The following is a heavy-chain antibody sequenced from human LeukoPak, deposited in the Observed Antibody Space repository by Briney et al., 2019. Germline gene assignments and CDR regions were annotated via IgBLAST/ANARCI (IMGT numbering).Heavy chain of an antibody. D-gene: IGHD2-21*02. CDR3: AKGPYCGGDCYSYIPYFQH. Sequence: GGSLRLSCAASGFDFSNNGMHWVRQAPGKGLEWVAFIRYDGSNKYYADSVKGRFTISRDNSKNTLYLQMNSLRAEDTAVYYCAKGPYCGGDCYSYIPYFQHWGQGTLVTVSS. J-gene: IGHJ1*01. CDR2: IRYDGSNK. CDR1: GFDFSNNG. V-gene: IGHV3-30*02.